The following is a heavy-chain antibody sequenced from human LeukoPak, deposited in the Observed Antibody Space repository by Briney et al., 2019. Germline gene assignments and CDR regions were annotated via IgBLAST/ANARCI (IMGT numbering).Heavy chain of an antibody. Sequence: PSETLSLTCSVSGDSISMHYWSWIRQPPGKGLEWIGYIDHTGSTNYNPSLNSRVTISRDTSKNQFSLKLTSVTAADTAVYYCARQTGSGLFILPGGQGALVTVSA. V-gene: IGHV4-59*08. CDR3: ARQTGSGLFILP. CDR1: GDSISMHY. D-gene: IGHD3/OR15-3a*01. J-gene: IGHJ4*02. CDR2: IDHTGST.